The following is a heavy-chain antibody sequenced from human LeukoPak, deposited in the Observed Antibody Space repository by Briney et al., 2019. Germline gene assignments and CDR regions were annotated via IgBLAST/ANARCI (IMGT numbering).Heavy chain of an antibody. V-gene: IGHV1-2*02. CDR3: ARFGSGSYYNDDFY. J-gene: IGHJ4*02. Sequence: ASVKVSCKASGYTFTGYYMHWLRQAPGQGLEWMGWINPNSGGTNYAQKFQGRVTMTRDTSISTAYMELSRLRSDDTAVYYCARFGSGSYYNDDFYWGQGTLVTVSS. D-gene: IGHD3-10*01. CDR1: GYTFTGYY. CDR2: INPNSGGT.